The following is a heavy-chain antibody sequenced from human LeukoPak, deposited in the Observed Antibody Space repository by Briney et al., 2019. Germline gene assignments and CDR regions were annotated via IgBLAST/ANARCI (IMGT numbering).Heavy chain of an antibody. CDR2: IQFDGSKI. Sequence: GGSLRLSCVASGFTFNTHGMHWVRQAPGKGLEWVAFIQFDGSKIDYADSVKGRFTISRDNSENTLYLQMNSLRAEDTAVYYCAEIGVADSFDYWGQGTLVTVSS. D-gene: IGHD6-19*01. CDR1: GFTFNTHG. J-gene: IGHJ4*02. CDR3: AEIGVADSFDY. V-gene: IGHV3-30*02.